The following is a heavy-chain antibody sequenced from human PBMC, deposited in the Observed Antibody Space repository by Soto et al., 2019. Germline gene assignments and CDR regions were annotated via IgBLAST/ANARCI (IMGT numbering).Heavy chain of an antibody. CDR3: ARRFRDASTWYGLHWLDP. Sequence: GESLKISCNARGYTFSAYCITLVLQMPWKGLEWVGRIHPSDSSDEYGPSFGGHVSISVHMTINTVYLQWSNLTTADTAMYFCARRFRDASTWYGLHWLDPCGQGPLVTVSS. V-gene: IGHV5-10-1*01. J-gene: IGHJ5*02. D-gene: IGHD2-15*01. CDR2: IHPSDSSD. CDR1: GYTFSAYC.